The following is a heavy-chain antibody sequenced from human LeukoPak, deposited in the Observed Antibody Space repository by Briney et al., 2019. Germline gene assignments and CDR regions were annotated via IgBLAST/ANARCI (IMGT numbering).Heavy chain of an antibody. J-gene: IGHJ4*02. V-gene: IGHV3-23*01. CDR1: GFTFSSYA. Sequence: PGGSLRLSCAASGFTFSSYAMSWVRQAPGKGLEWVSGISGSGGSTYYADSVKGRFTISRDNSKNTLYVQMNSLRAEDTAVYCCAKEGAIAGTSPVDYWGQGTLVTVSS. CDR2: ISGSGGST. D-gene: IGHD6-13*01. CDR3: AKEGAIAGTSPVDY.